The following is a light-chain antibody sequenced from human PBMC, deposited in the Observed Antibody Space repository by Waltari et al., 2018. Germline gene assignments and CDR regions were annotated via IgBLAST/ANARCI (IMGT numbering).Light chain of an antibody. Sequence: EIVLTQSPATLSLSPGERATLSCRASQSVSSYLAWYQQKPDQAPRLLIYDASNRATGSPARFSGSGSGTDFTLTISSLEPEDFAVYYCQQRSNWPRTFGQGTKVEIK. V-gene: IGKV3-11*01. J-gene: IGKJ1*01. CDR3: QQRSNWPRT. CDR2: DAS. CDR1: QSVSSY.